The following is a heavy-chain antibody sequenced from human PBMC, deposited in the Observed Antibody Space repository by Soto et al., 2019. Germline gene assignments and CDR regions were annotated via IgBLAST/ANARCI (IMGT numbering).Heavy chain of an antibody. D-gene: IGHD3-3*01. CDR2: IYYSGST. J-gene: IGHJ6*03. V-gene: IGHV4-59*01. CDR1: GGSISSYY. Sequence: SETLSLTCTVSGGSISSYYWSWIRQPPGKGLEWIGYIYYSGSTNYNPSLKSRVTISVDTSKNQFPLKLSSVTAADTAVYYCARGGYYDFWRGYYAYYYYMDVWGKGTTVTVSS. CDR3: ARGGYYDFWRGYYAYYYYMDV.